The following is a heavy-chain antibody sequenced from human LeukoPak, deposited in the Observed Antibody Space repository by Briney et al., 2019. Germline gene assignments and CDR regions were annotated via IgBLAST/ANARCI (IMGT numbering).Heavy chain of an antibody. CDR3: ARDPPISGGSGSYYNY. CDR1: GYTFTGYY. CDR2: INPNSGGT. J-gene: IGHJ4*02. V-gene: IGHV1-2*02. D-gene: IGHD3-10*01. Sequence: EASVKVSCKASGYTFTGYYMHWVRQAPGQGLEWMGWINPNSGGTNYAQKFQGRVTMTRDTSISTAYMELSRLSSDDTAVYYCARDPPISGGSGSYYNYWGQGTLVTVSS.